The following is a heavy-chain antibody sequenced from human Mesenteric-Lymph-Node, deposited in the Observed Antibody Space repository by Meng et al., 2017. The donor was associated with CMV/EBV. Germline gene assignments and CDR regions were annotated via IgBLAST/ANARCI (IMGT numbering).Heavy chain of an antibody. D-gene: IGHD4-23*01. Sequence: HVHVQPVWDGLSNPSDALSLPCSVYGGSFSGYYRSRIRQPPGKGLEWIGEINHSGSTNYNPSLKSRVTISVDTSKNQFSLKLSSVTAADTSVYYCARHQRWLKSEGGFNYWGQGTLVTVSS. J-gene: IGHJ4*02. CDR3: ARHQRWLKSEGGFNY. V-gene: IGHV4-34*01. CDR1: GGSFSGYY. CDR2: INHSGST.